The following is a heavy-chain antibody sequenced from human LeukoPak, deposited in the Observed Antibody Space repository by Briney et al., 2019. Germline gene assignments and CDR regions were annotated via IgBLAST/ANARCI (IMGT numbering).Heavy chain of an antibody. V-gene: IGHV4-39*01. CDR2: IYYSGST. Sequence: SETLSLTCTVSGGSISSSSYYWGWIRQPPGKGLEWIGSIYYSGSTYYNPSLKSRVTISVDTSKNQFSLKLSSVTAADTAVYYCARRSPYCSSTSCYRPQAAFDPWGQGTLVTVSS. CDR3: ARRSPYCSSTSCYRPQAAFDP. CDR1: GGSISSSSYY. D-gene: IGHD2-2*02. J-gene: IGHJ5*02.